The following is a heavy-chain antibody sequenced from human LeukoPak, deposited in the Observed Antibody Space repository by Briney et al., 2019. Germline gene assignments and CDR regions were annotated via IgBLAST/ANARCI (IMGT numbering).Heavy chain of an antibody. CDR1: GFTFSNAW. J-gene: IGHJ3*02. CDR2: IKSKTDGGTT. D-gene: IGHD4-23*01. Sequence: GGSLRLSCAASGFTFSNAWMSWVRQAPGKGLEWVGRIKSKTDGGTTDYAAPVKGRFTISRDDSKNTLYLQMNSLRAEDTAVYYCARATVVDGNAFDIWGQGTMVTVSS. V-gene: IGHV3-15*05. CDR3: ARATVVDGNAFDI.